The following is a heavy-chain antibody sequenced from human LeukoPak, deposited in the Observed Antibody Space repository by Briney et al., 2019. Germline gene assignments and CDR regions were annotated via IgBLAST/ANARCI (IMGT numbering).Heavy chain of an antibody. Sequence: GGSLRLSCVGSGFIFRDYPMIWMRQAPGKGLEWVSYISSSGSTIYYADSVKGRFTISRDNAKNSLYLQMNSLRAEDTAVYYCAELGITMIGGVWGKGTTVTISS. CDR2: ISSSGSTI. D-gene: IGHD3-10*02. V-gene: IGHV3-11*04. CDR1: GFIFRDYP. J-gene: IGHJ6*04. CDR3: AELGITMIGGV.